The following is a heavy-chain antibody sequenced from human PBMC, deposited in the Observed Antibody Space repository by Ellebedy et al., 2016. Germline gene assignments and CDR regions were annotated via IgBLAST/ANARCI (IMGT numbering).Heavy chain of an antibody. D-gene: IGHD1-20*01. CDR2: ISDGATTI. Sequence: GESLKISCAASGFRFSGYSMFWVRQAPGKGLEWVSFISDGATTIYYADSVKGRFTVSRDDAKNSLFLQMNSLRDEDTAVYYCGRDLTWRFLDYWGHGALVTVSS. V-gene: IGHV3-48*02. CDR1: GFRFSGYS. J-gene: IGHJ4*01. CDR3: GRDLTWRFLDY.